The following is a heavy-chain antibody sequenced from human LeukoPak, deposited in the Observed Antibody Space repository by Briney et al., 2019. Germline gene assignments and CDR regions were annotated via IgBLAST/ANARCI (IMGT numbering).Heavy chain of an antibody. J-gene: IGHJ1*01. D-gene: IGHD3-9*01. V-gene: IGHV1-69*05. Sequence: SVKVSCKASGGTFSSYAISWVRQAPGQGLEWMGGIIPIFGTANYAQKFQGRVAITTDESTSTAYMELSSLRSEDTAVYYCARGYDILTGYQNGFQHWGQGTLVTVSS. CDR3: ARGYDILTGYQNGFQH. CDR1: GGTFSSYA. CDR2: IIPIFGTA.